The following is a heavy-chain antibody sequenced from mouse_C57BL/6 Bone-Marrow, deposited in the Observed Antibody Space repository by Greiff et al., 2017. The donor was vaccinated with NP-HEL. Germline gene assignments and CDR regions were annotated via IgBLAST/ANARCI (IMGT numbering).Heavy chain of an antibody. Sequence: QVQLKESGPGLVQPSQSLSMSCTVSGFSLTTYGVHWVRQSPGKGLEWLGVIWRDGSNAYNAAFLSRLSITKDNTKNQVFFKMNSLQADDTAIYDCAKTGDYDGVWYFDVWGTGTTVTVSS. CDR1: GFSLTTYG. CDR3: AKTGDYDGVWYFDV. V-gene: IGHV2-5*01. D-gene: IGHD2-4*01. CDR2: IWRDGSN. J-gene: IGHJ1*03.